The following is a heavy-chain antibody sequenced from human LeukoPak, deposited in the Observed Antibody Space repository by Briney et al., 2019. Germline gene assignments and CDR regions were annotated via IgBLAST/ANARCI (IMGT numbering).Heavy chain of an antibody. CDR1: GGSISNDNYY. CDR2: IYYSGST. CDR3: AREILSSSAWFDS. D-gene: IGHD6-19*01. J-gene: IGHJ5*01. V-gene: IGHV4-61*01. Sequence: SETLSLTCTVSGGSISNDNYYWSWIRQPPGKGLEWIGYIYYSGSTSYNPSLKSRVTILVDTSKNQFSLKLTSVTAADTAVYYCAREILSSSAWFDSWGQGIRVTVSS.